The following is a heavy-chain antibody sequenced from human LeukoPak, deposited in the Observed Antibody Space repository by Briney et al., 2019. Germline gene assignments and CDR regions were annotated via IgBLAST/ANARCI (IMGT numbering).Heavy chain of an antibody. J-gene: IGHJ4*02. CDR3: ARINYYDSSGFDY. CDR2: INSDESST. CDR1: GFTFSSYW. Sequence: GGSLRLSCAASGFTFSSYWMHWVRQAPGKGLVWVSRINSDESSTSYADSVKGRFTISRDNAKNTLYLQMNSLRAEDTAVYYCARINYYDSSGFDYWGQGTLVTVSS. D-gene: IGHD3-22*01. V-gene: IGHV3-74*01.